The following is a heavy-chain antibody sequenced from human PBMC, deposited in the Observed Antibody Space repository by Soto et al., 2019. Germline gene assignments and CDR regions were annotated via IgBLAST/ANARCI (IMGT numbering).Heavy chain of an antibody. CDR2: IYHSGST. J-gene: IGHJ4*02. Sequence: SETLSLTCAVSGGSISSSHWWSWVRQPPGKGLEWIGEIYHSGSTNYKASLKSRVTMSIDKSKNQFSLRLSSLTAADTAVYYCARRYDYCDYSVQARGVFYFDYWGRGTLVTVSS. D-gene: IGHD3-16*01. CDR3: ARRYDYCDYSVQARGVFYFDY. V-gene: IGHV4-4*02. CDR1: GGSISSSHW.